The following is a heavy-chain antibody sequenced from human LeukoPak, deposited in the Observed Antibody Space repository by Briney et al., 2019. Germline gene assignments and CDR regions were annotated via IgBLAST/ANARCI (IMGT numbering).Heavy chain of an antibody. D-gene: IGHD4-17*01. J-gene: IGHJ2*01. CDR3: ARDPRGDYVRWYFDL. CDR1: GGSISSYY. V-gene: IGHV4-4*07. Sequence: TTSETLSLTCTVSGGSISSYYWSWIRQPAGKGLEWIGRIYTCGSTNYNPSLKSRVTMSVDTSKNQFSLKLSSVTAADTAVYYCARDPRGDYVRWYFDLWGRGTLVTVSS. CDR2: IYTCGST.